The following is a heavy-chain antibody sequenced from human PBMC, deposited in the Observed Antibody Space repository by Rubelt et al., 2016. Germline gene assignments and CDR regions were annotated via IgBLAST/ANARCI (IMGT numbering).Heavy chain of an antibody. D-gene: IGHD6-13*01. Sequence: QVQLQESGPGLVKPSETLSLTCTVSNGSISNYYWGWIRQPPGKGLEYIGYTYYSGSTNYNPSLRRRLTISVDTSKNQFSLKLTSVTAADTAVYYCARLVSGNTWYYFDYWGQGTLVTVSS. J-gene: IGHJ4*02. CDR1: NGSISNYY. CDR2: TYYSGST. V-gene: IGHV4-59*01. CDR3: ARLVSGNTWYYFDY.